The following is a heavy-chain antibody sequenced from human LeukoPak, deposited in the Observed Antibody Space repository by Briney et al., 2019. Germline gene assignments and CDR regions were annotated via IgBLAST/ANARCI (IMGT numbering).Heavy chain of an antibody. CDR2: INHSGST. Sequence: SETLSLTCAVYGGSFSGYYWSWIRQPPGKGLEWIGEINHSGSTYYNPSLKSRVTISVDTSKNQFSLKLSSVTAADTAVYYCAREKNSYGPYFDYWGQGTLVTVSS. CDR1: GGSFSGYY. J-gene: IGHJ4*02. CDR3: AREKNSYGPYFDY. D-gene: IGHD5-18*01. V-gene: IGHV4-34*09.